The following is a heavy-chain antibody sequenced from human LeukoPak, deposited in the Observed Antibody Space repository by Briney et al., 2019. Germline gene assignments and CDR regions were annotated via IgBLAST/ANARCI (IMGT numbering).Heavy chain of an antibody. CDR3: ARDGQGWYYFDY. V-gene: IGHV3-30-3*01. CDR2: ISYDGSNK. J-gene: IGHJ4*02. D-gene: IGHD6-19*01. Sequence: GGSLRLSCEASEFTFSRYAMHWVRQVPGKGLEWVAVISYDGSNKYYADSVKGRFTISRDNSKNTLYLQMNSLRAEDTAVYYCARDGQGWYYFDYWGQGTLVTVSS. CDR1: EFTFSRYA.